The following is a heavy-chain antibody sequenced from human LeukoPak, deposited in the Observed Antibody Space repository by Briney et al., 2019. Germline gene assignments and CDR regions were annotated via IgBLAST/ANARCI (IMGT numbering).Heavy chain of an antibody. D-gene: IGHD6-19*01. V-gene: IGHV4-34*01. Sequence: PSETLSLTCGVSGGSFSSHYWTWIRQPPGKGLEWIGEINRRGSTNYNPSLESRVTVSADTSRNQLSLSLTSVTAADSAVYFCARGLRQGSAWSWGPKEKSYQYMDVWGTGTTVIVSS. CDR3: ARGLRQGSAWSWGPKEKSYQYMDV. CDR2: INRRGST. CDR1: GGSFSSHY. J-gene: IGHJ6*04.